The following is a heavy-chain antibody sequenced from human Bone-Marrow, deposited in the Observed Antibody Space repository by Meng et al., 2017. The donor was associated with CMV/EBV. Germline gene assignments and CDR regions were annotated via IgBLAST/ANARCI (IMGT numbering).Heavy chain of an antibody. V-gene: IGHV2-26*01. CDR1: GFSLSNARMG. Sequence: SGPTLVKPTETLTLTCTVSGFSLSNARMGVSWIRQPPGKALEWLAHIFSNDEKSYSTSLKSRLTISKDTSKSQVVLTMTNMDPVDTATYYCAHRHYDFWSGSEYFQHWGQGTLVTVSS. CDR2: IFSNDEK. CDR3: AHRHYDFWSGSEYFQH. J-gene: IGHJ1*01. D-gene: IGHD3-3*01.